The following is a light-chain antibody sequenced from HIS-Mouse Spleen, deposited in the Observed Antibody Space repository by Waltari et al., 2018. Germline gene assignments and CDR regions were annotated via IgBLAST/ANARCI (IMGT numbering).Light chain of an antibody. V-gene: IGLV3-21*03. CDR2: DDR. J-gene: IGLJ2*01. CDR1: NIGSKS. CDR3: QVWDSSSDHVV. Sequence: SYVLTQPPSVSVAPGKTARITCGGNNIGSKSGHGYQQKPGQAPVLVVYDDRDRPSGIPGRFSGSNSGNTATLTISRVEAGDEADYYCQVWDSSSDHVVFGGGTKLTVL.